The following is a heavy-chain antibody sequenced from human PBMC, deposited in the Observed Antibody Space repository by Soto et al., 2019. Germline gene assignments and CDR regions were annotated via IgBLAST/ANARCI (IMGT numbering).Heavy chain of an antibody. CDR1: GGSISSYY. D-gene: IGHD3-10*01. J-gene: IGHJ5*02. CDR3: ARHGAGGGDRLLWFGGVTVAQGWFDP. CDR2: IYYSGST. V-gene: IGHV4-59*08. Sequence: PSETLSLTCTVSGGSISSYYWSWIRQPPGKGLEWIGYIYYSGSTNYNPSLKSRVTISVDTSKNQFSLRLSSVTAADTAVYYCARHGAGGGDRLLWFGGVTVAQGWFDPWGQGTLVTVSS.